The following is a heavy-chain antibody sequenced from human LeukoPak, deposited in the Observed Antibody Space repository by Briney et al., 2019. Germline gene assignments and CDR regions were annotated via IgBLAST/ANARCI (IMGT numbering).Heavy chain of an antibody. D-gene: IGHD5-24*01. Sequence: PGGSLRLSCAASGFTFSRNSMIWVRQAPGKGLEWLSSISSSGSSIYYADSVKGRFTISRDNAKNSLYLQMVSLRAADTAVYYCARNRDGYNSFDYWGQGTLVTVSS. J-gene: IGHJ4*02. CDR2: ISSSGSSI. CDR3: ARNRDGYNSFDY. V-gene: IGHV3-48*04. CDR1: GFTFSRNS.